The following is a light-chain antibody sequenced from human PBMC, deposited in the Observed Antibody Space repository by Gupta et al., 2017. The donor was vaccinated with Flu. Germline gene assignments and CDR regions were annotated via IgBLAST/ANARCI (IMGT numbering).Light chain of an antibody. J-gene: IGLJ2*01. CDR2: DVD. V-gene: IGLV2-11*01. Sequence: QSALTQPRSVSGSPGQSVTISCTGTSSDVEIYDYVSWYQQHPGKAPKPMIYDVDKRPSGVPDRFSGSKSGNTASLTISGLQAEDEAQYFCCSYAGSETFVLFGGGTEVTVL. CDR3: CSYAGSETFVL. CDR1: SSDVEIYDY.